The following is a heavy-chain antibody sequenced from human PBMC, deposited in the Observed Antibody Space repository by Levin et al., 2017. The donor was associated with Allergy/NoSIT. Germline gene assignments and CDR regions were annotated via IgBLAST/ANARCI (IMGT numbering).Heavy chain of an antibody. D-gene: IGHD2-21*01. CDR3: AKGVAEDY. Sequence: GESLKISCAASGFTFSSYGMHWVRQAPGKGLEWVAVISYDGSNKYYADSVKGRLTISRDNSKNTLYLQMNSLRAEDTAVYYCAKGVAEDYWGQGTLVTVSS. J-gene: IGHJ4*02. CDR1: GFTFSSYG. CDR2: ISYDGSNK. V-gene: IGHV3-30*18.